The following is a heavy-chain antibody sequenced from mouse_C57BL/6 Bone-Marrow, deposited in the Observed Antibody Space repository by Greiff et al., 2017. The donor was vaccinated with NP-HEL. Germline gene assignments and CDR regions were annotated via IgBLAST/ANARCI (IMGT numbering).Heavy chain of an antibody. D-gene: IGHD1-1*01. V-gene: IGHV14-4*01. J-gene: IGHJ4*01. Sequence: VQLQQSGAELVRPGASVKLSCTVSGFNIKDDYMHWVKQRPEQGLEWIGWIDPENGDTEYVSKFQGKATITADTSSNTAYPQHIRLRSENTAVYDCTTCGSGPYAMDYWGQGTSVTVSS. CDR2: IDPENGDT. CDR1: GFNIKDDY. CDR3: TTCGSGPYAMDY.